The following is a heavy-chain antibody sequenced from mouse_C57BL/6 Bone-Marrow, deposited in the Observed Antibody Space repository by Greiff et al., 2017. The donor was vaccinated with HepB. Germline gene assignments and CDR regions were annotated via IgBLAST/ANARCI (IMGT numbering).Heavy chain of an antibody. CDR1: GYTFTNYW. J-gene: IGHJ4*01. CDR2: IYPGGGYT. CDR3: ARWGLSYYYAMDY. V-gene: IGHV1-63*01. D-gene: IGHD2-13*01. Sequence: QVQLQQSGAELVRPGTSVKMSCKASGYTFTNYWIGWAKQRPGHGLEWIGDIYPGGGYTNYNEKFKGKATLTADKSSSTAYMQFSSLTSEDSAIYYCARWGLSYYYAMDYWGQGTSVTVSS.